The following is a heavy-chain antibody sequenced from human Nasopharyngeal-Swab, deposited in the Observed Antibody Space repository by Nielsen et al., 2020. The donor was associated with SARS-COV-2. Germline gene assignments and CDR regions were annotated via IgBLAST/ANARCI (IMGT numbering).Heavy chain of an antibody. Sequence: SETLSLTCTVSGGSISSSSYYWGWIRQPPGKGLEWIGSIYYSGSTYYNPSLKSRVTISVDTSKNQFSLKLSSVTAADTAVYYCARRTYYDFWSGSYGLSLFDYWGQGTLVTVSS. CDR3: ARRTYYDFWSGSYGLSLFDY. V-gene: IGHV4-39*07. CDR1: GGSISSSSYY. J-gene: IGHJ4*02. CDR2: IYYSGST. D-gene: IGHD3-3*01.